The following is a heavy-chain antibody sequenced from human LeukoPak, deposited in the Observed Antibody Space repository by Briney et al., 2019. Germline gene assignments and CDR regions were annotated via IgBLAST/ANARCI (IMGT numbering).Heavy chain of an antibody. J-gene: IGHJ5*02. CDR3: ARLRGVYCSSTSCPFRGFDP. D-gene: IGHD2-2*01. Sequence: ASVKVSCKASGYTFTGYYMHWVRQAPGQGLEWMGWINPNSGGTNYAQKFQGRVTMTRDTSISTAYMELSRLRSDDTAVYYCARLRGVYCSSTSCPFRGFDPWGQGTLVTVSS. CDR2: INPNSGGT. CDR1: GYTFTGYY. V-gene: IGHV1-2*02.